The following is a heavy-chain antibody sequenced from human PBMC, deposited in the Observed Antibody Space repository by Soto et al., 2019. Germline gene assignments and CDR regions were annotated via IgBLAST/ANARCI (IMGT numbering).Heavy chain of an antibody. V-gene: IGHV1-8*01. CDR2: MNPNSGNT. CDR1: GYTFTSYD. J-gene: IGHJ6*03. CDR3: ARGSADYYYYYMDV. Sequence: QVQLVQSGAEVKKPGASVKVSCKASGYTFTSYDINWVRQATGQGLEWMGWMNPNSGNTGYAQKFKGRVTMTKNTSISTAYMELSSVRSEDTAVYYCARGSADYYYYYMDVWGKGTTVTVSS.